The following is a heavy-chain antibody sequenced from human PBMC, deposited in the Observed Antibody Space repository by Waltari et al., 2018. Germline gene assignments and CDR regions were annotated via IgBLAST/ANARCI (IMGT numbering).Heavy chain of an antibody. CDR2: IYYSGST. CDR1: GGSISSSSYY. D-gene: IGHD6-13*01. Sequence: SLTCTVSGGSISSSSYYWGWIRQPPGKGLEWIGSIYYSGSTYYNPSLKSRVTISVDTSKNQFSLKLSSVTAADTAVYYCARSSSSWYVGYWGQGTLVTVSS. V-gene: IGHV4-39*01. J-gene: IGHJ4*02. CDR3: ARSSSSWYVGY.